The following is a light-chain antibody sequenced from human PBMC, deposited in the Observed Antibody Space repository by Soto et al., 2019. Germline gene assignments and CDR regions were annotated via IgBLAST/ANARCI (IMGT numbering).Light chain of an antibody. J-gene: IGKJ1*01. CDR3: QQSGSSPWT. CDR1: RSVGRN. CDR2: AAS. Sequence: DIQMTQSPPSLSASVGDSVTITCRASRSVGRNLNWYQKRAGKAPKLLIYAASSLQTGFPSRFSGTGSATDFSLTIKSLQPEDAATYFCQQSGSSPWTFGQETDVQI. V-gene: IGKV1-39*01.